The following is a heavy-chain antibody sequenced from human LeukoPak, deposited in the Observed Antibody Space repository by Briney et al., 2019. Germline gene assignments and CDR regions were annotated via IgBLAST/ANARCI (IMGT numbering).Heavy chain of an antibody. CDR3: ARSSGWTHFDY. CDR1: GYIFTSYD. Sequence: VASVTVSCKASGYIFTSYDISWVRQAAGQGPEWMGWINPNSGYTGYAQNFQGRVTITRSSSENTAFMELSSLRSEDTAVYYCARSSGWTHFDYWGQGTLVSVSS. CDR2: INPNSGYT. J-gene: IGHJ4*02. V-gene: IGHV1-8*01. D-gene: IGHD6-19*01.